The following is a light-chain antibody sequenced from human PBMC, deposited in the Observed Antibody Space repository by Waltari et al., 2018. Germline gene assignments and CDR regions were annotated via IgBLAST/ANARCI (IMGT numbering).Light chain of an antibody. Sequence: QSALTQPASVSGSPGQSITISCTGFNSNVGSYNLVSWYQKHPGKAPKLLIYEGNRRHSGVSNRFSGSKSDNTASLTLSGLQAEDEADYYCCSNVGSSVFFGGGTKLTVL. CDR1: NSNVGSYNL. CDR2: EGN. J-gene: IGLJ2*01. V-gene: IGLV2-23*03. CDR3: CSNVGSSVF.